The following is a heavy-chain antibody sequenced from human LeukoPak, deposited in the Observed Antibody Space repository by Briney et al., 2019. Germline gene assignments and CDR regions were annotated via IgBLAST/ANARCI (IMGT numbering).Heavy chain of an antibody. Sequence: ASVKVSCKASGYTFTTYGITWVRQAPGQGLEWMGFMTANNGNTNYAPKFQGRVAMTTDTSTNTAYMELKSLRSDDTAMYYCARYLGNSRIRQPGIGPWGQGTLVTVSS. CDR2: MTANNGNT. J-gene: IGHJ5*02. CDR3: ARYLGNSRIRQPGIGP. D-gene: IGHD3-10*01. CDR1: GYTFTTYG. V-gene: IGHV1-18*01.